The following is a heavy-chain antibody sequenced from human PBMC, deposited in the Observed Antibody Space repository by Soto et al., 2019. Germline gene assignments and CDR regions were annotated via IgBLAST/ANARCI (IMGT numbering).Heavy chain of an antibody. Sequence: SQTLSLTCAISGDSVSSNSAAWNWIRQSPSRGLEWLGRTYYRSKWYNDYAVSVKSRITINPDTSKNQFSLQLNSVTPEDTAVNYFARESVRQQLPSYFAYWSQGTLVTVSS. D-gene: IGHD6-13*01. CDR3: ARESVRQQLPSYFAY. CDR1: GDSVSSNSAA. J-gene: IGHJ4*02. V-gene: IGHV6-1*01. CDR2: TYYRSKWYN.